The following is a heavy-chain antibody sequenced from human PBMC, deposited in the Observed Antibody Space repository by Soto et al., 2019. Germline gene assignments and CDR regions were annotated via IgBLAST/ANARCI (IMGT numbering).Heavy chain of an antibody. V-gene: IGHV3-30-3*01. CDR3: ARDSYYDFWSGYSPDSGMDV. Sequence: QVQLVESGGGVVQPGRSLRLSCAASGFTFSSYAMHWVRQAPGKGLERVAVISYDGSNKYYADSVKGRFTISRDNSKNTLYLQMNSLRAEDTAVYYCARDSYYDFWSGYSPDSGMDVWGQGTTVTVSS. J-gene: IGHJ6*02. CDR2: ISYDGSNK. D-gene: IGHD3-3*01. CDR1: GFTFSSYA.